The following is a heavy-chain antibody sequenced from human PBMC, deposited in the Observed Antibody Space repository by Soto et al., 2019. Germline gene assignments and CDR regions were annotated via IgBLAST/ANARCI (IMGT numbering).Heavy chain of an antibody. CDR1: GFTFSSYG. V-gene: IGHV3-30*18. CDR3: AEPLGRYSSGWTLDY. J-gene: IGHJ4*02. D-gene: IGHD6-19*01. Sequence: QVQLVESGGGVVQPGRSLRLSCAASGFTFSSYGMHWVRQAPGKGLEWVAVISYDGSNKYYADSVKGRFTIARANSKNTMYLQMNSLRAEDTAEYYCAEPLGRYSSGWTLDYWGQGTLVTVSS. CDR2: ISYDGSNK.